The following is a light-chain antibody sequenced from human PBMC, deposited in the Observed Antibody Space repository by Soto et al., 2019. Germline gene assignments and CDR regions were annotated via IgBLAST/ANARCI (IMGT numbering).Light chain of an antibody. J-gene: IGKJ2*01. V-gene: IGKV3-11*01. CDR2: DAS. CDR3: QQRSNWPRT. CDR1: QSISKS. Sequence: EIVLTQSPATLSLSPGERATLSCRASQSISKSLAWYQHKPGQAPRLLIYDASNRAAGFPARFSGSGSGTDFTLTISSLEPEDFAVYYCQQRSNWPRTFGQGNKLEIK.